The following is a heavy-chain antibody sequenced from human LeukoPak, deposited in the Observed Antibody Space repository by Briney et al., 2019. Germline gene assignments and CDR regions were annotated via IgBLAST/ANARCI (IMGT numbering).Heavy chain of an antibody. CDR2: TYYSGST. V-gene: IGHV4-39*01. CDR3: ARRGYNYGYGWFDP. CDR1: GDSIRSTGYC. D-gene: IGHD5-18*01. Sequence: PSETLSLTCTVSGDSIRSTGYCWGWIRQPPGKGLEWIGNTYYSGSTYYNPSLESRVTISVDTSKNQFPLKLTSVTAADTAVYYCARRGYNYGYGWFDPWGQGNLVTVSS. J-gene: IGHJ5*02.